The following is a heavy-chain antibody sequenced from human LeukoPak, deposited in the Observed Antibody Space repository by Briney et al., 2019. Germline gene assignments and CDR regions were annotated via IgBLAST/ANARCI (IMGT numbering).Heavy chain of an antibody. CDR1: GGSISSYY. Sequence: SETLSLTCTVSGGSISSYYWSWIRQPAGKGLEWIGRIYTRGSTNYNPSLKSRVTMSVDTSKNQFSLKLSSVTAADTAVYYCARDLTSSDTTLGDAFDIWGQGTMVTVSS. D-gene: IGHD1-26*01. CDR2: IYTRGST. J-gene: IGHJ3*02. CDR3: ARDLTSSDTTLGDAFDI. V-gene: IGHV4-4*07.